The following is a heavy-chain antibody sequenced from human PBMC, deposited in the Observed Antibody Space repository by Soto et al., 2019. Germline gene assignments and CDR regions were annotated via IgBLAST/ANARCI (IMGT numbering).Heavy chain of an antibody. D-gene: IGHD3-22*01. V-gene: IGHV1-69*01. J-gene: IGHJ5*02. Sequence: QVQLVQSGAEVKKPGSSVKVSCKASGGTFSSYAISWVRQAPGQGLEWMGGIIPIFGTANYAQKFQCRVTITADESTSTDCMERSSLRTEDTAVYYCARDPADSPIVWCDPWGQGTLVTVSS. CDR1: GGTFSSYA. CDR2: IIPIFGTA. CDR3: ARDPADSPIVWCDP.